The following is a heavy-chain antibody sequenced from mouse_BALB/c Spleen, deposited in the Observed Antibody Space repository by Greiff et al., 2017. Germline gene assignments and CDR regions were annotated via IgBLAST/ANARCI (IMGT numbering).Heavy chain of an antibody. CDR3: ASYGNYGSY. CDR2: ISSGSSTI. Sequence: EVKLMESGGGLVQPGGSRKLSCAASGFTFSSFGMHWVRQAPEKGLEWVAYISSGSSTIYYADTVKGRFTISRDNPKNTLFLQMTSLRSEDTAMYYCASYGNYGSYWGQGTLVTVSA. V-gene: IGHV5-17*02. J-gene: IGHJ3*01. CDR1: GFTFSSFG. D-gene: IGHD2-1*01.